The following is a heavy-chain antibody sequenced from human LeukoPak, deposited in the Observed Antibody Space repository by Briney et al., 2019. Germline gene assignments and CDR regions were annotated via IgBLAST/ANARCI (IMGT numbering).Heavy chain of an antibody. CDR3: ARASSSWDNWFDP. Sequence: SETLSLTCTVSGGSISSYYWSWIRQPPGKGLEWIGYIYYSGSTNYNPSLKSRVTISVDTSKNQFSQKLSSVTAADTAVYYCARASSSWDNWFDPWGQGTLVTVSS. D-gene: IGHD6-13*01. V-gene: IGHV4-59*01. CDR2: IYYSGST. CDR1: GGSISSYY. J-gene: IGHJ5*02.